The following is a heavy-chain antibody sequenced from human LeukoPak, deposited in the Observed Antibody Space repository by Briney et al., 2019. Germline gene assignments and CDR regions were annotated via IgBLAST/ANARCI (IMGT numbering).Heavy chain of an antibody. D-gene: IGHD3-22*01. V-gene: IGHV1-2*02. CDR2: INPKSGGT. Sequence: ASVKVSCKASGYTFTGQYIHWVRQGPGQGLEWMGWINPKSGGTNYAQKFQGRVTMTTDTSTSTAYMELRSLRSDDTAVYYCARDPRNYYDSSGYYFYWGQGTLVTVSS. CDR1: GYTFTGQY. CDR3: ARDPRNYYDSSGYYFY. J-gene: IGHJ4*02.